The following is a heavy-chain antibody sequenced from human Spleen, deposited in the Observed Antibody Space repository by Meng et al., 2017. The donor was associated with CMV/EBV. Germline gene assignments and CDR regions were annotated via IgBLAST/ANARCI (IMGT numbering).Heavy chain of an antibody. Sequence: QVHLAESGGGVFQPGRSLRLSCAVSGFMFSDYGMHWVRQAPGKAPEWVAFILKDGSDKFYRDSVKGRFTISRDPGKNTLYLQMDSLRPEDTAIYYCVRDGDSSNWPLDYWGQGTLVTVSS. V-gene: IGHV3-30*03. CDR2: ILKDGSDK. D-gene: IGHD6-13*01. CDR3: VRDGDSSNWPLDY. CDR1: GFMFSDYG. J-gene: IGHJ4*02.